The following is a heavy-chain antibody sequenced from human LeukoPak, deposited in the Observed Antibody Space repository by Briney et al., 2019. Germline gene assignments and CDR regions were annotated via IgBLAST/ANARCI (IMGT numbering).Heavy chain of an antibody. J-gene: IGHJ6*02. CDR2: INPSGGST. D-gene: IGHD4-23*01. Sequence: GASVKGSCKASGYTFTSYYMHWVRQAPGQGLEWMGIINPSGGSTSYAQKFQGRVTMTRDTSTSTVYMELSSLRSEDTAVYYCARDLETVVTRYYYYYYGMDVWGQGTTVTVSS. CDR3: ARDLETVVTRYYYYYYGMDV. V-gene: IGHV1-46*01. CDR1: GYTFTSYY.